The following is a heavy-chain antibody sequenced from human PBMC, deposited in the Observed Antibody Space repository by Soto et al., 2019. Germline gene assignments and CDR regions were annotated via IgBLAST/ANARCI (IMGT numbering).Heavy chain of an antibody. CDR2: INHSGST. Sequence: ETLSPTCAAYDGSFSGYYWSWIRQPPGKRLERIGEINHSGSTNYNPSLKSRVTITVDTSKNQFSMKLSSVTAADTAVYYCASGGGLGNXNYFGGRASGYYYGMDVWGQGTTVTVSS. CDR1: DGSFSGYY. D-gene: IGHD1-7*01. J-gene: IGHJ6*02. V-gene: IGHV4-34*01. CDR3: ASGGGLGNXNYFGGRASGYYYGMDV.